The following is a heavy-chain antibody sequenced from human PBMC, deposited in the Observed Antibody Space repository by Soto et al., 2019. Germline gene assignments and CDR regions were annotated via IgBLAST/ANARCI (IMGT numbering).Heavy chain of an antibody. CDR2: INAGNGNT. CDR1: GYTFTSYS. Sequence: ASVKVSCNASGYTFTSYSMHWVLQAPGQRLEWMGWINAGNGNTKYSQKFQGRVTITRGTSASTAYMELSSLRSEDTAVYYCARGRLLAAIDYWGQGTLVTVSS. D-gene: IGHD2-15*01. J-gene: IGHJ4*02. V-gene: IGHV1-3*01. CDR3: ARGRLLAAIDY.